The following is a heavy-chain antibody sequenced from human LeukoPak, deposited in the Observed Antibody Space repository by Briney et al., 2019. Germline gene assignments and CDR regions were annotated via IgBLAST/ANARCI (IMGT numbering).Heavy chain of an antibody. D-gene: IGHD4/OR15-4a*01. CDR3: ARDDYSDSPTYYNGMDV. Sequence: GGSLRLSCAASGFTFTDYTLNWVRQAPGKGLEWVSSMSGTGGFVHYADSVKGPFTISRDNARSSLFLQMTSLRAEDTAVYFCARDDYSDSPTYYNGMDVRGQGTAVTVSS. CDR1: GFTFTDYT. CDR2: MSGTGGFV. J-gene: IGHJ6*02. V-gene: IGHV3-21*01.